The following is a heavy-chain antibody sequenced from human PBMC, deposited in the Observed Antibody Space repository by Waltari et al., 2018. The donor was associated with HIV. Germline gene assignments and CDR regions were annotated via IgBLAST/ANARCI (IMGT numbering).Heavy chain of an antibody. CDR1: GFSFGRFS. Sequence: EVQLVESGGGLGQPGGSLRLSCATSGFSFGRFSMNWVRQAPGKGLEWLAYISSSSSTIYYADSVRGRFTVSRDNAKKSLYLQMNSLRAEDTAVYYCAKDKGYSSSWNFDYWGQGTLVTVSS. D-gene: IGHD6-13*01. CDR3: AKDKGYSSSWNFDY. V-gene: IGHV3-48*01. J-gene: IGHJ4*02. CDR2: ISSSSSTI.